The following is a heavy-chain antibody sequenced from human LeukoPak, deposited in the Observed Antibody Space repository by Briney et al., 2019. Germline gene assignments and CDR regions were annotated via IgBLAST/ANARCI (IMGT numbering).Heavy chain of an antibody. V-gene: IGHV1-8*01. J-gene: IGHJ4*02. D-gene: IGHD3-22*01. CDR3: ARDLFPQTYYYDSSGYYQADY. CDR1: GYTFTSYD. CDR2: MNPNSGNT. Sequence: ASVKVSCKASGYTFTSYDINWVRQATGQGLEWMGWMNPNSGNTGYAQKFQGRVTMTRNTSISTAYMEPSSLRSEDTAVYYCARDLFPQTYYYDSSGYYQADYWGQGTLVTVSS.